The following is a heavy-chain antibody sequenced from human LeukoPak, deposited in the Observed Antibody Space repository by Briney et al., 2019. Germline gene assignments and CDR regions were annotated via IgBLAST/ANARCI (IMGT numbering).Heavy chain of an antibody. CDR1: GLTFRTSA. Sequence: GGSLRLSCAASGLTFRTSAMNWVRQVPGKGLEWVSSIDYDSSHIYYAASVRGRFTISRDNARNSVYLQMNSLRVEDTAVYYCARDPLRYLRVGHYDYWGQGTLVAVSS. D-gene: IGHD3-9*01. J-gene: IGHJ4*02. V-gene: IGHV3-21*01. CDR2: IDYDSSHI. CDR3: ARDPLRYLRVGHYDY.